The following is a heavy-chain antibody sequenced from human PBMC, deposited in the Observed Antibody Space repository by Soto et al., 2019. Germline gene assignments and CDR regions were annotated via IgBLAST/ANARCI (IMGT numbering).Heavy chain of an antibody. J-gene: IGHJ6*02. D-gene: IGHD3-10*01. CDR2: INPNSAGT. V-gene: IGHV1-2*07. CDR1: GYTFRDYY. Sequence: QVQLVQSGAEVVKPGASVKVSCKASGYTFRDYYVHWVRQAPGQGLEWMGWINPNSAGTDYAHKFQGRVTMTKDTSISTAYMELSSLRSDDTAVYYCARGASRQVLVHNYGMDVWGQGTTVTVSS. CDR3: ARGASRQVLVHNYGMDV.